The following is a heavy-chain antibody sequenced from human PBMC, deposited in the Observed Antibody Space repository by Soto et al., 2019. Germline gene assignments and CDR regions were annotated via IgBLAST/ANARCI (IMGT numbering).Heavy chain of an antibody. CDR3: AITTCSFSYFDF. CDR2: MNPDSGKT. J-gene: IGHJ4*02. D-gene: IGHD3-22*01. V-gene: IGHV1-8*01. Sequence: QVQLEQSGAEVKKPGASVKVSCKASGYKFTNHDINWVRQASGQGLEWMGWMNPDSGKTEYVRKFQDKVTFTRDTASNTAYMELSGRRADDTAIYFCAITTCSFSYFDFWGQGTLVTVSS. CDR1: GYKFTNHD.